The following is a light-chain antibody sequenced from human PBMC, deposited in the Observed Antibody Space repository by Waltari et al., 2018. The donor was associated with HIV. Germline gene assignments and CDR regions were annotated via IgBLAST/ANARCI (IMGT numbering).Light chain of an antibody. CDR1: NIGVKS. J-gene: IGLJ2*01. V-gene: IGLV3-21*02. CDR2: DDK. CDR3: QVWDSATDHVV. Sequence: SYVLPQPPSVSVAPGQTASITCGGDNIGVKSVNWYQQKPGQAPVLVVYDDKDRPSGIPERFSGSNSGNTATLIIRRVEVGDEADYYCQVWDSATDHVVFGGGTKVTVL.